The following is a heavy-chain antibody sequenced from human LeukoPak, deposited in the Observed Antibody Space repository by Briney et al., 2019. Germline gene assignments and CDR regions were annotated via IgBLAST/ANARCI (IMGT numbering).Heavy chain of an antibody. V-gene: IGHV4-59*01. J-gene: IGHJ4*02. D-gene: IGHD3-10*01. CDR1: GGSIRSYY. CDR2: IYYSGNT. CDR3: ATDNSYGSGSYYT. Sequence: PSETLSLTCTASGGSIRSYYWNWIRQPPGKGLEWIGYIYYSGNTNYNPSLKSRVTISVDTSKNQFSLKLRSVTAADTAVYYCATDNSYGSGSYYTWGQGTLVTVSS.